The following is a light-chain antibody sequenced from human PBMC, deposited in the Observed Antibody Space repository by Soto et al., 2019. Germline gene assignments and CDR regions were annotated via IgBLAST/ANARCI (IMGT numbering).Light chain of an antibody. CDR1: SSDVVNDLL. J-gene: IGLJ1*01. CDR3: SSKRDSSTLFV. V-gene: IGLV2-14*02. Sequence: QSALTQPASVSGSPGQSITISCTGTSSDVVNDLLVSWYQQQPGKAPKLMIYEVTNRPSGVSDRFSGSKSGNTASLTISGLQAEDEADYYCSSKRDSSTLFVFGTGTKLTVL. CDR2: EVT.